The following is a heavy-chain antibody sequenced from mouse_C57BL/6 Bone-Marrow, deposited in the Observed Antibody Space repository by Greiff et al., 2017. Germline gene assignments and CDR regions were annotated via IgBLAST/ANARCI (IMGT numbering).Heavy chain of an antibody. CDR2: IYPSSGNT. V-gene: IGHV1-81*01. Sequence: VQLQQSGAELARPGASVKLSCKASGYTFTSYGISWVKQRTGQGLEWIGEIYPSSGNTYYNEKFKGKATLTADKSSSTAYMELRSLTSEDSAVYFCARGRITTVVAPFAYWGQGTLVTVSA. J-gene: IGHJ3*01. D-gene: IGHD1-1*01. CDR3: ARGRITTVVAPFAY. CDR1: GYTFTSYG.